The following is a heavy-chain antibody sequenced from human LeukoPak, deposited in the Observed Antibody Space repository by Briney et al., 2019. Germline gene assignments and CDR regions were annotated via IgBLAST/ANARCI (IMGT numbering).Heavy chain of an antibody. V-gene: IGHV1-46*03. CDR3: ARVGGYCSSTSCPRGHDY. D-gene: IGHD2-2*01. CDR2: INPSGGST. J-gene: IGHJ4*02. Sequence: APVKVSCKASGYTFTSYYMHWVRQAPGQGLEWMGIINPSGGSTSYAQKFQGRVTMTSDTSTSTVYMELSSLRSEDTAVYYCARVGGYCSSTSCPRGHDYWGQGTLVTVSS. CDR1: GYTFTSYY.